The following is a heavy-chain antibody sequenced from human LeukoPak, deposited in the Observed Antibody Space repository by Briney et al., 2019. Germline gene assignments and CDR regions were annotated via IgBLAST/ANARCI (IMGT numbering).Heavy chain of an antibody. CDR1: GGSISSSSYY. Sequence: NPSETLSLTCTVSGGSISSSSYYWGWIRQPPGKGLEWIGSIYYSGSTYYNPSLKSRVTISVDTSKNQFSLKLSSVTAADTAVYYCARRHYYDSSGYYYGYWGQGTLVTVSS. J-gene: IGHJ4*02. CDR2: IYYSGST. CDR3: ARRHYYDSSGYYYGY. D-gene: IGHD3-22*01. V-gene: IGHV4-39*01.